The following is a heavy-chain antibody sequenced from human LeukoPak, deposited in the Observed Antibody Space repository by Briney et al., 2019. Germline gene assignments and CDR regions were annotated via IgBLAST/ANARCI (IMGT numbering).Heavy chain of an antibody. CDR2: SSNIPTTT. V-gene: IGHV3-48*04. CDR1: GFTLSDYN. D-gene: IGHD2-21*01. Sequence: PGGSLRLSCAASGFTLSDYNMHWVRQAPGKGLEWVSYSSNIPTTTFYAESVRGRFTISRDNAKNSLYLQVNSLRAEDTAVYYCARIEAYCGSGGCYEAFDYWGQGTLVTVSS. CDR3: ARIEAYCGSGGCYEAFDY. J-gene: IGHJ4*02.